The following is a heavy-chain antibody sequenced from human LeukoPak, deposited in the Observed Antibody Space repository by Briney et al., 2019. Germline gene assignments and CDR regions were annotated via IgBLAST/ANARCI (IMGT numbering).Heavy chain of an antibody. Sequence: GGSLRLSCAASGFTFSSYEMDWVRQAPGKGLEWVSYISSSGSTIYYADSVKGRFTISRDNAKNSLYLQMNSLRAEDTAVYYCARDLSATARAYDYWGQGTLVTVSS. CDR2: ISSSGSTI. CDR3: ARDLSATARAYDY. D-gene: IGHD1-26*01. V-gene: IGHV3-48*03. CDR1: GFTFSSYE. J-gene: IGHJ4*02.